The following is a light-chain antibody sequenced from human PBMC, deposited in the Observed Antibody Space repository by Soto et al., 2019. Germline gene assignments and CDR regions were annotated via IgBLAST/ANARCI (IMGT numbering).Light chain of an antibody. CDR3: QQYKTLYT. J-gene: IGKJ2*01. V-gene: IGKV1-5*03. CDR2: EAS. Sequence: DIQMTQSPSTLSASVGDRVTITCRASQSVDIWLAWYQQKPGKAPKLLIYEASNLISGVPSRFSGSGSGAEFTLTVSSLQPDDLATYYCQQYKTLYTFGPGTRLEIK. CDR1: QSVDIW.